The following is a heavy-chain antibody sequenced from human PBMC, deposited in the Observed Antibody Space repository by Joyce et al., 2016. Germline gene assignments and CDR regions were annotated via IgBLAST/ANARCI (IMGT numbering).Heavy chain of an antibody. Sequence: QVQLVESGGGVVQPGRSLRLSCAASGLTLSNYGVHWVRQAPGKGLEWVAVISYDGIYKDYADSVKGRVTISRDNSKNTVFLEMNSLRTEDTAVYYCAKILTATYSSGWFLDYWGQGTLVTVSS. CDR1: GLTLSNYG. CDR2: ISYDGIYK. J-gene: IGHJ4*02. D-gene: IGHD6-25*01. CDR3: AKILTATYSSGWFLDY. V-gene: IGHV3-30*18.